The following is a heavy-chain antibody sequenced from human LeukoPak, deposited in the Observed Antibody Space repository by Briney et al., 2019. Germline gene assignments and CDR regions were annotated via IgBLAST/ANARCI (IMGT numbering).Heavy chain of an antibody. CDR1: GGSFSGYY. D-gene: IGHD2-2*01. J-gene: IGHJ6*03. V-gene: IGHV4-34*01. CDR2: INHSGNT. Sequence: SETLSLTCAVYGGSFSGYYWSWIRQPPGKGLEWIGEINHSGNTNYNPSLKSRVTISVDTSKNQFSLKLSSVTAADTAVYYCARLRGRYQLLYYMDVWGKGTTVTISS. CDR3: ARLRGRYQLLYYMDV.